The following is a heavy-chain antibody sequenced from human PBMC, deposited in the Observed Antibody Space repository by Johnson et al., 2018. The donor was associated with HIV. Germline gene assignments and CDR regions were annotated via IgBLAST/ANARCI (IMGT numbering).Heavy chain of an antibody. J-gene: IGHJ3*02. CDR1: GFTFSSYG. V-gene: IGHV3-30*18. CDR3: AKAGYYVSAFDI. D-gene: IGHD3-10*02. Sequence: QVQLVESGGGVVQPGRSLRLSCAASGFTFSSYGMHWVRQAPGKGLEWVAVISYDGSKKYYADSVKRRFTISRDNSKNTLYLQMNSLRAEDTAVYYCAKAGYYVSAFDIWGQGTLVTVSS. CDR2: ISYDGSKK.